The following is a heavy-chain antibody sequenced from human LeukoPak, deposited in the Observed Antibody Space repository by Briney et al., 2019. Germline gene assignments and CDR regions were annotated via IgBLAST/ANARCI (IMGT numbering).Heavy chain of an antibody. CDR1: GFTFSKSA. CDR3: ARGLCGGDCYDY. V-gene: IGHV3-23*01. J-gene: IGHJ4*02. D-gene: IGHD2-21*01. Sequence: GGSLRLSCAASGFTFSKSAMTWVRQAPGKELEWVSSISGTGVSTYYADSVKGRFTISRDNSKNTLYLQMNSLRAEDTAVYYCARGLCGGDCYDYWGQGTLVTVSS. CDR2: ISGTGVST.